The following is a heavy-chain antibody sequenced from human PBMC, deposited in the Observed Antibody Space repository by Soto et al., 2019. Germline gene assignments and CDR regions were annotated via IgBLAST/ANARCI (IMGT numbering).Heavy chain of an antibody. V-gene: IGHV3-23*01. CDR1: GFSFSDYA. J-gene: IGHJ5*01. D-gene: IGHD3-22*01. CDR3: AKGPGGSGYYHNWFDS. CDR2: ISRTGDSA. Sequence: EVHLLESGGALVQPGGSLTLSCAASGFSFSDYAMSWVRQAPGKGLEWVSSISRTGDSAYYADSVKGRFAISRDRSKNGLSLQMNSLGVEDTAVYYCAKGPGGSGYYHNWFDSWGQGALITVSS.